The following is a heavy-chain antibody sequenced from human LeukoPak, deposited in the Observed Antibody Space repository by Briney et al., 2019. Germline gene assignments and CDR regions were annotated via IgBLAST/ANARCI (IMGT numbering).Heavy chain of an antibody. J-gene: IGHJ5*02. CDR2: INPNSGGT. D-gene: IGHD5-18*01. CDR1: GYTFTGCY. CDR3: ARGRWIQLWLRSTRWFDP. V-gene: IGHV1-2*02. Sequence: GASVKVSCKASGYTFTGCYMHWVRQAPGQGLEWMGWINPNSGGTNYAQKFQGRVTMTRDTSISTAYMELSRLRSDDTAVYYCARGRWIQLWLRSTRWFDPWGQGTLVTVSS.